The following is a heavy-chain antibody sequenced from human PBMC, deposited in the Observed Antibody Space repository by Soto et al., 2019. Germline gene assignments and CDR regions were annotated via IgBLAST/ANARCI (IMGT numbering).Heavy chain of an antibody. CDR3: VTPNSGSYFGY. CDR2: ISYDGSNK. V-gene: IGHV3-30*03. J-gene: IGHJ4*02. Sequence: GGSLRLSCAASGFTFSSYGMHWVRQAPGKGLEWVAVISYDGSNKYYADSVKGRFTISRDNSKNTLYLQMNSLRAEDTAVYYCVTPNSGSYFGYWGQGTLVTVSS. D-gene: IGHD1-26*01. CDR1: GFTFSSYG.